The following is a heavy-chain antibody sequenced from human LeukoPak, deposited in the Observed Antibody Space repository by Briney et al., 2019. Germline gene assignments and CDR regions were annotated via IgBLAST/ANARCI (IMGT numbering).Heavy chain of an antibody. CDR3: ARDQEAFDY. J-gene: IGHJ4*02. CDR1: GYSFTINY. CDR2: IYPRDGST. Sequence: ASVTVSCTASGYSFTINYIHWVRQAPGRGLEWMGMIYPRDGSTSYAQKFQGRVTVTRDTSTSTVHMELSGLRSEDTAVYYCARDQEAFDYWGQGTLVTVSS. V-gene: IGHV1-46*01.